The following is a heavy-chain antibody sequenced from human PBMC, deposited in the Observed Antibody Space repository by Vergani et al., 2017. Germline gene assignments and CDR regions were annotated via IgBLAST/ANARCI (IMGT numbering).Heavy chain of an antibody. CDR2: IYYSENK. CDR3: AGCFRDEGMIYGGTVENWFDP. D-gene: IGHD3-22*01. V-gene: IGHV4-39*01. J-gene: IGHJ5*02. CDR1: GGSITYGAFY. Sequence: QLQLQESGPGLVKPSETLSLTCTVSGGSITYGAFYWGWIRQSPGKGLEWIGSIYYSENKFYNPSLESRVTLSIDTTKNQFSLKLKSVTAAGTAVYYWAGCFRDEGMIYGGTVENWFDPWGQGTLVTVSS.